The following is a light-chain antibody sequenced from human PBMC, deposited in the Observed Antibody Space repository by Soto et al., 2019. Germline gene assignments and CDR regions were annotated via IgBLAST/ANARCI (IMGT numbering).Light chain of an antibody. V-gene: IGKV1-12*01. J-gene: IGKJ5*01. CDR1: EDISTW. CDR3: QHADSFPLIT. CDR2: AAS. Sequence: DIQMTQSPSSGSASVGDRVTITCRSSEDISTWLAWYQQKPGKAPKLLIYAASSLQSGVPSRFSGSGSGTDFTLTISSLQPEDFATYYCQHADSFPLITFGQGTRLDIK.